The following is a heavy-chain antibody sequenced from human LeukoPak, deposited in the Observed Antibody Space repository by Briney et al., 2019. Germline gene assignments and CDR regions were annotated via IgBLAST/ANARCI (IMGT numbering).Heavy chain of an antibody. Sequence: VQPGRSLRLSCAASGFTFSSSAMHWVRQAPGKGLEWVAVISYDGSNKYYADSVKGRFTISRDNSKNTLYLQMNSLRTEDTAVYYCARGEPVADYWGQGTLVTVSS. CDR1: GFTFSSSA. CDR3: ARGEPVADY. CDR2: ISYDGSNK. V-gene: IGHV3-30-3*01. J-gene: IGHJ4*02. D-gene: IGHD2-15*01.